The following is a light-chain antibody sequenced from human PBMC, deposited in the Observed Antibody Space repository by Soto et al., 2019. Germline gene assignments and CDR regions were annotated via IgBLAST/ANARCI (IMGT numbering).Light chain of an antibody. CDR2: DAS. CDR1: QGIGSY. V-gene: IGKV1-8*01. Sequence: AIRMTQSPSSFSASTGDRVTITCRASQGIGSYLAWFKQKAGQAPKFLIYDASSLESGVPSRFRGSGSGTEFTLTISSLKPDDFEAYFCQQYNSYPITFGQGTRLEIK. J-gene: IGKJ5*01. CDR3: QQYNSYPIT.